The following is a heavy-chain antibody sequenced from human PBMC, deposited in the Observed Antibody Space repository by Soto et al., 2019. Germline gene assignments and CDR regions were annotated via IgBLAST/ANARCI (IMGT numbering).Heavy chain of an antibody. D-gene: IGHD1-26*01. CDR2: INSNSSTI. CDR1: GFTFSSYS. J-gene: IGHJ4*02. Sequence: GGSLRLSCAASGFTFSSYSMNWVRQAPGKGLEWVSSINSNSSTIDYADSVKGRFTISRDNSKNTLYLQMNSPRAEDTAVYYCAKMGSYALVSKYFDYWGQGTLVTVSS. V-gene: IGHV3-21*04. CDR3: AKMGSYALVSKYFDY.